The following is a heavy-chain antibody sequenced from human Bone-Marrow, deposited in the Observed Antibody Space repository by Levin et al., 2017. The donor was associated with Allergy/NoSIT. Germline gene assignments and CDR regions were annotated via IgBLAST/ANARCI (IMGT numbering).Heavy chain of an antibody. Sequence: SETLSLTCTVSGDSFSSGDYYWSWIRQSPGKGLEWIGYIYYTGTTNYNPSLKSRLTISIDTSTKQFSLRLTSVTVADTAVYYCARGRDSSGWGYNWCDPWGQGTLVTVSS. CDR2: IYYTGTT. J-gene: IGHJ5*02. CDR3: ARGRDSSGWGYNWCDP. V-gene: IGHV4-30-4*01. D-gene: IGHD6-19*01. CDR1: GDSFSSGDYY.